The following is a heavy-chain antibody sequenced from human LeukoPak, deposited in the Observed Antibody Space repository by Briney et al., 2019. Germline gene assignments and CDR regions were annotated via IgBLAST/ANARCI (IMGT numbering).Heavy chain of an antibody. CDR2: INHSGST. V-gene: IGHV4-34*01. CDR3: AGRAEHDAFDI. D-gene: IGHD1-14*01. Sequence: SETLSLTCAVYGGSFSDYYWSWIRQPPGKGLEWIGEINHSGSTNYNPSPKSRVTISVDTSKNQFSLKLSSVTAADTAVFYCAGRAEHDAFDIWGQGTMVTVS. CDR1: GGSFSDYY. J-gene: IGHJ3*02.